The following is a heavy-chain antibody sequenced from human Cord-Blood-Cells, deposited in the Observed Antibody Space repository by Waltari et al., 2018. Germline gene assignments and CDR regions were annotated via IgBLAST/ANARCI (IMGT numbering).Heavy chain of an antibody. V-gene: IGHV1-2*02. CDR1: GYTFTRHS. CDR2: INPNSGGT. CDR3: ARDKPQSFWYFDL. Sequence: QVQLVQSXAEVKKPGASVTVSCKASGYTFTRHSITWVRQAPGQGLEWMGWINPNSGGTNYAQKFQGRVTMTRDTSISTAYMELSRLRSDDTAVYYCARDKPQSFWYFDLWGRGTLVTVSS. J-gene: IGHJ2*01.